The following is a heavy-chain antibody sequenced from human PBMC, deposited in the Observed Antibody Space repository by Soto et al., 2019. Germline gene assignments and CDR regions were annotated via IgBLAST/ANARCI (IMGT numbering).Heavy chain of an antibody. V-gene: IGHV6-1*01. D-gene: IGHD6-19*01. CDR3: ARVRTPQQWLANYYGMDV. CDR1: GDSVSSNSAA. J-gene: IGHJ6*02. CDR2: TYYRSKWYN. Sequence: SQTLSLTCAISGDSVSSNSAAWNWIRQSPSRGLEWLGRTYYRSKWYNDYAVSVKSRITINPDTSKNRFSLQLNSVTPEDTAVYYCARVRTPQQWLANYYGMDVWGQGTTVTVSS.